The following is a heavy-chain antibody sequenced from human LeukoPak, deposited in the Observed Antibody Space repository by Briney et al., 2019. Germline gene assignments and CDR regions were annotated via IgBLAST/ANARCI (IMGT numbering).Heavy chain of an antibody. Sequence: PGGSLRLSCAASGFTFSTYGMHWVRQPPGKGLEWVAVISYDGSNKYYAASVKGRLTISRDDSKNTLYLQMSSLRPEDTAVYYCARDRNIVLMVYAITFDYWGQGTLVTVSS. CDR3: ARDRNIVLMVYAITFDY. CDR2: ISYDGSNK. J-gene: IGHJ4*02. CDR1: GFTFSTYG. V-gene: IGHV3-30*03. D-gene: IGHD2-8*01.